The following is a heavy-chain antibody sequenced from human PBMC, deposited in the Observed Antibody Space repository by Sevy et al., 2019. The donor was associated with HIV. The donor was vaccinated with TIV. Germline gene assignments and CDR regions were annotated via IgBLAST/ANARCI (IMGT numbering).Heavy chain of an antibody. J-gene: IGHJ4*02. CDR2: ISGSGGST. CDR1: GFTFSSYA. V-gene: IGHV3-23*01. Sequence: GGSLRLSCPASGFTFSSYAMSWVRQAPGKGLEWVSAISGSGGSTYYADSVKGRFTISRDNSKNTLYLQMNSLRAEDTAVYYCATGSVLLDYYFDYWGQGTLVTVSS. CDR3: ATGSVLLDYYFDY. D-gene: IGHD2-15*01.